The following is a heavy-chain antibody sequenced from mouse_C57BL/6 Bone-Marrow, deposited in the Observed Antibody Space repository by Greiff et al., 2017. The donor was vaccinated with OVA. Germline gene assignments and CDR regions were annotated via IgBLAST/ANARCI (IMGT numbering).Heavy chain of an antibody. V-gene: IGHV3-6*01. CDR2: ISYDGSN. J-gene: IGHJ3*01. CDR3: ARSCPCYSNEAY. Sequence: EVKLMESGPGLVKPSQSLSLTCSVTGYSITSGYYWNWIRQFPGNKLEWMGYISYDGSNNYNPSLKNRISITRDTSENQFFLKLNAVTTEDTATYDCARSCPCYSNEAYWGQGTLVTVSA. CDR1: GYSITSGYY. D-gene: IGHD2-5*01.